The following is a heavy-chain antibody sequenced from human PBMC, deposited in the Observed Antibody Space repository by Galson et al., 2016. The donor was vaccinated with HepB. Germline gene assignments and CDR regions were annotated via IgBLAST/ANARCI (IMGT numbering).Heavy chain of an antibody. CDR2: ISWNSGSI. J-gene: IGHJ1*01. CDR3: AKDSLPVYIAVDGTEFQH. V-gene: IGHV3-9*01. CDR1: GFTFDDYA. D-gene: IGHD6-19*01. Sequence: SLRLSCAASGFTFDDYAMHWVRQAPGKGLEWVSGISWNSGSIGYADSVKGRFTISRDNAKNSLYLQMNSLRAEDTALYYCAKDSLPVYIAVDGTEFQHWGQGTLVTVSS.